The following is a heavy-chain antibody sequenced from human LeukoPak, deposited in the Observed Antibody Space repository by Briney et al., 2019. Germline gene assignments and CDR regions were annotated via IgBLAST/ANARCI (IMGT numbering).Heavy chain of an antibody. CDR3: ARGGRSVVVTTLYYFDY. V-gene: IGHV1-2*04. J-gene: IGHJ4*02. Sequence: ASVKVSCKASGYTFTSYAMNWVRQAPGQGLEWMGWINPNSGGTNYAQKFQGWVTMTRDTSISTAYMELSRLRSDDTAVYYCARGGRSVVVTTLYYFDYWGQGTLVTVSS. CDR2: INPNSGGT. CDR1: GYTFTSYA. D-gene: IGHD3-22*01.